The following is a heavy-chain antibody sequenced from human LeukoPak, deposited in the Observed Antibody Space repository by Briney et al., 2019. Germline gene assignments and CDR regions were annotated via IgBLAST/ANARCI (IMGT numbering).Heavy chain of an antibody. D-gene: IGHD2-2*01. CDR3: ARADIVVVPAATREGIAFDY. Sequence: SETLSLTCTVSGGSISSYFWSWIRQPPGKGLEWIGYIYYSGSTNYNPSLKSRVTISVDTSKNQFSLKLSSVTAADTAVYYCARADIVVVPAATREGIAFDYWGQGTLVTVSS. CDR2: IYYSGST. J-gene: IGHJ4*02. V-gene: IGHV4-59*01. CDR1: GGSISSYF.